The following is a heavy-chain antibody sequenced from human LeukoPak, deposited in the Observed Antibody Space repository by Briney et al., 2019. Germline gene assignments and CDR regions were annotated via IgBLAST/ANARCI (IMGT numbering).Heavy chain of an antibody. CDR3: ARLEVITMVRGVIITEGWFDP. V-gene: IGHV4-59*08. CDR1: GGPISSYY. CDR2: IYYSGST. J-gene: IGHJ5*02. Sequence: SETLSLTCIVSGGPISSYYWSWIRQPPGKGLEWIGYIYYSGSTNYNPSLESRATISVDTSKKQFSLRLSSVTSADTAVYYCARLEVITMVRGVIITEGWFDPWGQGTLVTVSS. D-gene: IGHD3-10*01.